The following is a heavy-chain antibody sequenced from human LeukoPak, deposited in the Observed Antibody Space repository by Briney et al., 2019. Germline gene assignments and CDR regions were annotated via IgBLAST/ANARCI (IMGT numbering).Heavy chain of an antibody. CDR1: GFTFSSYS. V-gene: IGHV3-21*01. Sequence: GGSLRLSCAASGFTFSSYSMNWVRQAPGKGLEWVSSISSSSSYIYYADSVKGRFTISRDNAKNSLYLQMNSLRAEDTAVYYCARDMNYYDSSGSQHYGMDVWVQGTTVTVSS. J-gene: IGHJ6*02. D-gene: IGHD3-22*01. CDR2: ISSSSSYI. CDR3: ARDMNYYDSSGSQHYGMDV.